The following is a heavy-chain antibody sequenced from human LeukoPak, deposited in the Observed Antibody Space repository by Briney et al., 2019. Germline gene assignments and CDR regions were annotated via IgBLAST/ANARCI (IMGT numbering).Heavy chain of an antibody. CDR3: ARLVPAANRGYYYYYYMDV. CDR2: INPNSGGT. D-gene: IGHD2-2*01. V-gene: IGHV1-2*02. CDR1: GYTFTGYY. Sequence: ASVKVSCKASGYTFTGYYMHWVRQAPGQGLEWMGWINPNSGGTNYAQKFQGRVTMTRDTSISTAYMELSRLRSDDTAVYYCARLVPAANRGYYYYYYMDVWGKGTTVTVSS. J-gene: IGHJ6*03.